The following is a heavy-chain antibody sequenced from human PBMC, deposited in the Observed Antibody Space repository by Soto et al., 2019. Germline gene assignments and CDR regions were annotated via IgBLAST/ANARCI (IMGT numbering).Heavy chain of an antibody. CDR3: ARHHRPPSYYFDY. J-gene: IGHJ4*02. D-gene: IGHD7-27*01. CDR2: IYYSGSP. V-gene: IGHV4-39*01. CDR1: GFSISSPSYY. Sequence: SETLSLTCPVSGFSISSPSYYWGWIRQPPGKGLEWIGSIYYSGSPYYNPSLKSPVTISVDTPKNQLSLKLSSVTAADTAVYYCARHHRPPSYYFDYWGQGTLVTVSS.